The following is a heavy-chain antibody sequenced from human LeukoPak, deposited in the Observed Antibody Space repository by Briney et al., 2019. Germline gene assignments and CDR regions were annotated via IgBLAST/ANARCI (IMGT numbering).Heavy chain of an antibody. J-gene: IGHJ6*03. CDR1: GFTFSSYS. V-gene: IGHV3-48*01. CDR3: ARVSKPGWYDYYYMDV. D-gene: IGHD2/OR15-2a*01. Sequence: GGSLRLSCAASGFTFSSYSMNWVRQAPGKGLEWVSYISSSSRTIYYADSVKGRFTISRDNAKNSLYLQMNSLRAEDTAVYYCARVSKPGWYDYYYMDVWGKGTTVTVSS. CDR2: ISSSSRTI.